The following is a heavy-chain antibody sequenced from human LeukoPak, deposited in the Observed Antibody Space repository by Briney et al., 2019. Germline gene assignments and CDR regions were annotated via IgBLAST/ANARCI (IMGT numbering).Heavy chain of an antibody. J-gene: IGHJ4*02. CDR3: ASGQYYYGSGRPRGYFDY. D-gene: IGHD3-10*01. CDR2: IYPGDSDT. Sequence: GGSLKISCKGSGSRFTSYWIGWVRQMPGKGLEWMGIIYPGDSDTRYSPSFQGQVTISADKSISTAYLQWSSLKASDTAMYYCASGQYYYGSGRPRGYFDYWGQGTLVTVS. V-gene: IGHV5-51*01. CDR1: GSRFTSYW.